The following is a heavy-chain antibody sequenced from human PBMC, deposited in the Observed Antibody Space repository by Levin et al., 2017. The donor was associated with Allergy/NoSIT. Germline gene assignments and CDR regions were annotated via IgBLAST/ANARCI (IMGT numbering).Heavy chain of an antibody. J-gene: IGHJ5*02. CDR3: AKDGENSGSYDH. V-gene: IGHV3-9*01. CDR2: ISWNSGSI. CDR1: GFTFDDYA. D-gene: IGHD1-26*01. Sequence: QPGGSLRLSCAASGFTFDDYAMHWVRQAPGKGLEWVSGISWNSGSIGYADSVKGRFTISRDNAKNSLYLQMNSLRAEDTALYYCAKDGENSGSYDHWGQGTLVTVSS.